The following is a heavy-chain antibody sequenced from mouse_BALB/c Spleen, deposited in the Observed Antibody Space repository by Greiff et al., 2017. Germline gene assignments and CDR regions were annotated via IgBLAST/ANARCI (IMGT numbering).Heavy chain of an antibody. Sequence: QVQLQQSGAELVRPGSSVKISCKASGYAFSRYWMNWVKQRPGQGLEWIGQIYPGDGDTNYNGKFKGKATLTADKSSSTAYMQLSSLTSEDSAVYFCARSVITTATWFAYWGQGTLVTVSA. CDR1: GYAFSRYW. D-gene: IGHD1-2*01. V-gene: IGHV1-80*01. CDR3: ARSVITTATWFAY. J-gene: IGHJ3*01. CDR2: IYPGDGDT.